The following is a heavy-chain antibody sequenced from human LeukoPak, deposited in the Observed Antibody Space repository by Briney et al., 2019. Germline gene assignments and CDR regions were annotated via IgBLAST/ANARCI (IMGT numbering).Heavy chain of an antibody. V-gene: IGHV4-31*03. CDR2: IYYSGST. J-gene: IGHJ4*02. CDR1: GGSISSGGYY. CDR3: ARVFFWSGYYVFDY. Sequence: SQTLSLTCTVSGGSISSGGYYWSWIRQHPGKGLEWIGYIYYSGSTYYNPSLKSRVTISVDTSKNQFSLKLSSVTAADTAVYYCARVFFWSGYYVFDYWGQGTLVTVSS. D-gene: IGHD3-3*01.